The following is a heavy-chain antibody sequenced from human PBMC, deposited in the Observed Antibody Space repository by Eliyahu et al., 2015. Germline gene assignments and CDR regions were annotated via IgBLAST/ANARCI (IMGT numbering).Heavy chain of an antibody. Sequence: QVQLVESGGGVVQPGRSLRXSXXASGFTFSSYGMHWVRQAPGKGLEWVAVISYDGSNKYYADSVKGRFTISRDNSKNTLYLQMNSLRAEDTAVYYCAKEFMAAAIDYWGQGTLVTVSS. V-gene: IGHV3-30*18. CDR2: ISYDGSNK. CDR1: GFTFSSYG. J-gene: IGHJ4*02. D-gene: IGHD6-13*01. CDR3: AKEFMAAAIDY.